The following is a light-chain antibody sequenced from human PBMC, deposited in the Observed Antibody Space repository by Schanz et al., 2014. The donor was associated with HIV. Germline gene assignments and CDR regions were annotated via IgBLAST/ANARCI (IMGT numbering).Light chain of an antibody. CDR1: YSNIGNNY. CDR2: LNS. CDR3: GTWANLLTGEV. V-gene: IGLV1-51*01. J-gene: IGLJ2*01. Sequence: QSVLTQPPSVSAAPGQKVIISCSGDYSNIGNNYVSWYQQFPGAAPRLLIYLNSQRPSGIPARFSGSKSGTSATLVIAELQPEDEADYYCGTWANLLTGEVFGGGTKLTV.